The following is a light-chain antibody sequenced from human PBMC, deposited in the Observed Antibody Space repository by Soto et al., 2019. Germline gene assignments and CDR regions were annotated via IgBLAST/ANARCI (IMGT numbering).Light chain of an antibody. J-gene: IGLJ1*01. CDR3: SSYMSSNTFV. V-gene: IGLV2-14*01. CDR1: SSDVAGYNY. Sequence: QSALTQPASVSGSPGQSVTISCTGTSSDVAGYNYVSWYQQHPGKAPKLMIYEVANRPSGVSNRFSGSKSGNTASLTISGLQAEDEADYYCSSYMSSNTFVFGAGTKLTVL. CDR2: EVA.